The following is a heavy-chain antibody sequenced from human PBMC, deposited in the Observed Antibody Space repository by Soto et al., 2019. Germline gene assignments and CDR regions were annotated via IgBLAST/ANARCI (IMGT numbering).Heavy chain of an antibody. CDR1: GYTFTSYY. V-gene: IGHV1-46*03. D-gene: IGHD6-19*01. CDR3: ARAEVAVAGTNNWFDP. J-gene: IGHJ5*02. Sequence: ASVKVSCKASGYTFTSYYMHWVRQAPGQGLEWMGIINPSGGSTSYAQKFQGRVTMTRDTSTSTVYMELSSLRSEDTAVYYCARAEVAVAGTNNWFDPWGQGTLVTVSS. CDR2: INPSGGST.